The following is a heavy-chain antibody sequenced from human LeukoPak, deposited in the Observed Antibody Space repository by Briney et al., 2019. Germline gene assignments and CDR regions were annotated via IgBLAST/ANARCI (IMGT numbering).Heavy chain of an antibody. Sequence: RASVKVSCKVSGYTLTELSMHWVRQAPGKGLEWMGWISAYNGNTNYAQKLQGRVTMTTDTSTSTAYMELRSLRSDDTAVYYCARTVALPAATCLDYWGQGTLVTVSS. CDR3: ARTVALPAATCLDY. D-gene: IGHD2-15*01. V-gene: IGHV1-18*01. CDR2: ISAYNGNT. CDR1: GYTLTELS. J-gene: IGHJ4*02.